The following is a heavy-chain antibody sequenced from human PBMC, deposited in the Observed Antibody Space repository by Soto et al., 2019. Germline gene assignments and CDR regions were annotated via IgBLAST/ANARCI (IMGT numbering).Heavy chain of an antibody. D-gene: IGHD3-10*01. Sequence: QVQLVVSGGGVVQPGRSLRLSCAASGFTFSSYAMHRVRQAPGKGLEWVAVISYDGSNKYYADSVKGRFTISRDNSKNTLYLQMNSLRAEDTAVYYCARDRLPITMVRGVRRYYYGMDVWGQGTTVTVSS. CDR2: ISYDGSNK. CDR3: ARDRLPITMVRGVRRYYYGMDV. CDR1: GFTFSSYA. J-gene: IGHJ6*02. V-gene: IGHV3-30-3*01.